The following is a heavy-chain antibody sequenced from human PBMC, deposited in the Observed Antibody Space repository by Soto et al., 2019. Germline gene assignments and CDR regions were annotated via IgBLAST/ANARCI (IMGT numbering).Heavy chain of an antibody. J-gene: IGHJ4*02. V-gene: IGHV3-30-3*01. CDR1: GFTFSSYA. D-gene: IGHD4-17*01. Sequence: QVQLVESGGGVVQPGRSLRLSCAASGFTFSSYAMHWVRQAPGEGLEWVAVISYDGSNKYYADSVKGRFTISRDNSKNTLYLQMNSLRAEDTAVYYCAATIYYGDFDYWGQGTLVTVSS. CDR3: AATIYYGDFDY. CDR2: ISYDGSNK.